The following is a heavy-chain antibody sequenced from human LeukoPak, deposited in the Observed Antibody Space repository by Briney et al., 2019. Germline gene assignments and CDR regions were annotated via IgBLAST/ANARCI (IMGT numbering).Heavy chain of an antibody. CDR2: IRYDGSNK. J-gene: IGHJ4*02. CDR1: GFTFSSYG. D-gene: IGHD2-2*01. CDR3: AKDGSLYQLPPRGFDY. Sequence: PGGSLRLSCAASGFTFSSYGMHWVRQAPGKGLEWVAFIRYDGSNKYYADSVKGRFTISRDNSKNTLYLQMNSLRAEDTAVYYCAKDGSLYQLPPRGFDYWGQGTLVTVSS. V-gene: IGHV3-30*02.